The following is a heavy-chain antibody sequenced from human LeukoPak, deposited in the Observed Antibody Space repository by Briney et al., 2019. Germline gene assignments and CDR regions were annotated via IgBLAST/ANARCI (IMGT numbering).Heavy chain of an antibody. CDR2: ISGSGGST. D-gene: IGHD2-2*02. Sequence: GGSLRLSCAASGFTFSSYAMSWVRQAPGKGLEWVSAISGSGGSTYYADSVKGRFTISRDNSKNTLYPQMNSLRAEDTAVYYCAKDIVVVPAAIPGYFQHWGQGTLVTVSS. CDR1: GFTFSSYA. J-gene: IGHJ1*01. V-gene: IGHV3-23*01. CDR3: AKDIVVVPAAIPGYFQH.